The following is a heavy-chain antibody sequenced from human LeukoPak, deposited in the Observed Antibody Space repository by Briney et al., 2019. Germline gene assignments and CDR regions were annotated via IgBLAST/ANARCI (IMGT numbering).Heavy chain of an antibody. D-gene: IGHD3-22*01. V-gene: IGHV3-30-3*01. Sequence: GRSLRLSCAASGFTFSSYAMHWVRQAPGKGLEWVAVISYDGSNKYYADSVKGRSTISRDNSKNTLYLQMNSLRAEDTAVYYCAREVHDSSGYYYRIFDYWGQGTLVTVSS. J-gene: IGHJ4*02. CDR1: GFTFSSYA. CDR3: AREVHDSSGYYYRIFDY. CDR2: ISYDGSNK.